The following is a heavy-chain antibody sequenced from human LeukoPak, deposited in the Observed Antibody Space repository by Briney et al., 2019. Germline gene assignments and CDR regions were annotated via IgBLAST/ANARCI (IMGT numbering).Heavy chain of an antibody. Sequence: GGSLRLSCKASGFTFHNYAMTWVRQAPGKGLDWVSTVSGTGTSTFYADSVKVRSTISRDNSKNMLYLQMSSLRAEDTAMYYCAKGYYDSHRGFFEYWGLGTLVTVSS. CDR2: VSGTGTST. D-gene: IGHD3-3*01. J-gene: IGHJ4*02. V-gene: IGHV3-23*01. CDR3: AKGYYDSHRGFFEY. CDR1: GFTFHNYA.